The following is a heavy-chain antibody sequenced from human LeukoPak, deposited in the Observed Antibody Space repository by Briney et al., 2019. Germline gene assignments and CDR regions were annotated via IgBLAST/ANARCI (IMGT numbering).Heavy chain of an antibody. J-gene: IGHJ4*02. V-gene: IGHV3-23*01. D-gene: IGHD2-2*01. CDR1: GFTFSSYA. Sequence: PGGSLRLSCAASGFTFSSYAMSWVRQAPGKWLEWVSAISGSGGSTYYADSVKGRFTISRDNSKNTLYLQMNSLRAEDTAVYYCAIDCRSISCYRWGQGTLVTVSS. CDR2: ISGSGGST. CDR3: AIDCRSISCYR.